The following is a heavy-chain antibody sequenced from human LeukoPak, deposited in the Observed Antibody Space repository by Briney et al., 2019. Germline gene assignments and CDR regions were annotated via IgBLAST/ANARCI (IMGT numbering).Heavy chain of an antibody. V-gene: IGHV3-21*01. J-gene: IGHJ3*01. Sequence: SGGSLRLSCAASGFTLSAHWMSWVRQAPGKGLEWVSSIGGSSSSLYYAESVKGRFTISRDNARNSLYLQMNSVRAEDTAVYYCAKEAGQDYGALDAFDVWGQGTMVTVSS. CDR3: AKEAGQDYGALDAFDV. CDR2: IGGSSSSL. CDR1: GFTLSAHW. D-gene: IGHD4-17*01.